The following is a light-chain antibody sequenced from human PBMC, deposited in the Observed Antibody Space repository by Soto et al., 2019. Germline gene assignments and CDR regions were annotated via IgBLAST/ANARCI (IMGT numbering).Light chain of an antibody. V-gene: IGLV2-14*01. CDR1: SSDVGGYNY. CDR3: SSYTXXXTHVV. CDR2: EVS. Sequence: QSALTQPASVSGSPGQSITISCTGTSSDVGGYNYVSWYQQHPGKAPKLMIYEVSNRPSGVSNRFSGSKSGNTASLTISGLQAEDEADYYCSSYTXXXTHVVFGGGTQLTVL. J-gene: IGLJ2*01.